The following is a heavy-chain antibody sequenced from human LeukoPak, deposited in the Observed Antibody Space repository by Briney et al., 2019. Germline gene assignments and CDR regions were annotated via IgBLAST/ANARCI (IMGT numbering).Heavy chain of an antibody. Sequence: ASVKVSCKASGYTFTSYAMHWVPQAPGQRLEWMGWINAGNGNTKYSQKFQGRVTITRDTSASTAYMELSSLRSEDTAVYYCARDPLWFGELLYGNFDYWGQGTLVTVSS. CDR2: INAGNGNT. J-gene: IGHJ4*02. CDR3: ARDPLWFGELLYGNFDY. CDR1: GYTFTSYA. D-gene: IGHD3-10*01. V-gene: IGHV1-3*01.